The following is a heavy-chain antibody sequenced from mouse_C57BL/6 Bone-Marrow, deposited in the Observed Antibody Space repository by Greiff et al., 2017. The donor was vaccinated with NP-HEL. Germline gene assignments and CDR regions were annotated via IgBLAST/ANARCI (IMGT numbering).Heavy chain of an antibody. Sequence: VQLQQSGPELVKPGASVKISCKASGYAFSSSWMNWVKQRPGKGLEWIGRIYPGDGDTNYNGKFKGKATLTADKSSSTAYMQLSSLTSEDSAVYFCASRYFDYWGQGTTLTVSS. V-gene: IGHV1-82*01. CDR1: GYAFSSSW. CDR3: ASRYFDY. J-gene: IGHJ2*01. CDR2: IYPGDGDT.